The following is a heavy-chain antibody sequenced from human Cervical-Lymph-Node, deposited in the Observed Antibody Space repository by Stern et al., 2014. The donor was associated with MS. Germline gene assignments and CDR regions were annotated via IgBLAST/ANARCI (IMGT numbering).Heavy chain of an antibody. J-gene: IGHJ4*02. Sequence: VQLVESGAEVRQPGSSVKVSCAASGATFSTNAIRWVRQAPRQGLEWMAVIVPIFDKANYAQSFRGRVTISADESTSTAYLELSSLRSDDTAVYYCAREHHGGNFESWGQGTLVIVSS. CDR2: IVPIFDKA. CDR3: AREHHGGNFES. D-gene: IGHD4-23*01. CDR1: GATFSTNA. V-gene: IGHV1-69*01.